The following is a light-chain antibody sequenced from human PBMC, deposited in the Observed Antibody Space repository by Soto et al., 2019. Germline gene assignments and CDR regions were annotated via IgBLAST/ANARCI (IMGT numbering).Light chain of an antibody. V-gene: IGKV3-15*01. J-gene: IGKJ1*01. CDR1: QSVSSN. Sequence: EIVMTQSPATLSVSPGERATLSCRASQSVSSNLAWYQQKPGQAPRLLIYGASTRATGIPDRFSGSGSGTEFTLTISSLQPDDSATYYCQHYSLYSPWTFGQGTKVDIK. CDR2: GAS. CDR3: QHYSLYSPWT.